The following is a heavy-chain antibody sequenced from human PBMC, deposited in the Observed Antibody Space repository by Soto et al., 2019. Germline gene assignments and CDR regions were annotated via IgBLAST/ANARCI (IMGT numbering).Heavy chain of an antibody. D-gene: IGHD5-18*01. CDR3: ARATAMSSYNWFDP. Sequence: PSESLSLTCAVYGGSFSGYYWSWIRQPPGKVLEWIGEINHSGSTNYNPSLKSRVTISVDTSKNQFSLKLSSVTAADTAVYYCARATAMSSYNWFDPWGQGXLVTVYS. CDR2: INHSGST. J-gene: IGHJ5*02. V-gene: IGHV4-34*01. CDR1: GGSFSGYY.